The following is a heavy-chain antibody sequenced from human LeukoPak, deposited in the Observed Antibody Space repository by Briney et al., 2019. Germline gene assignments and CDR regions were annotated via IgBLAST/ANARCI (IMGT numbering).Heavy chain of an antibody. CDR1: GGSISSYY. J-gene: IGHJ5*02. D-gene: IGHD4-23*01. CDR2: IYYSGST. V-gene: IGHV4-59*08. CDR3: ARLFGNSLSWIDP. Sequence: SETLSLTCTVSGGSISSYYWSWIRQPPGKGLEWIGYIYYSGSTNYNPSLKSRVTISVDRSKNQFSLKLSSVTAADTAVYYCARLFGNSLSWIDPWGQGTLVTVSS.